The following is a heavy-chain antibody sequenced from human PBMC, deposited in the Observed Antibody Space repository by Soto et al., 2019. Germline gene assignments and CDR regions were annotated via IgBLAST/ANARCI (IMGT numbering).Heavy chain of an antibody. CDR1: GYTFTSYG. D-gene: IGHD3-9*01. CDR3: ARDIIGILLLRYFDWVLDY. J-gene: IGHJ4*02. V-gene: IGHV1-18*01. CDR2: ISAYNGNT. Sequence: ASVKVSCKASGYTFTSYGISWVRQAPGQGLEWMGWISAYNGNTNYAQKLQGRVTMTTDTSTSTAYMELRSLRSDDTAVYYCARDIIGILLLRYFDWVLDYWGQGTLVTVSS.